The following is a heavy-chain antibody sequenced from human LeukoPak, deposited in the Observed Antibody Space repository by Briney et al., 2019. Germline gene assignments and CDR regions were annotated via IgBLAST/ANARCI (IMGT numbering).Heavy chain of an antibody. CDR2: IIPIFGTA. CDR3: ARDEGYCSSTSCYLFDY. CDR1: GGTFNSYA. J-gene: IGHJ4*02. Sequence: SVKVSCKASGGTFNSYAISWVRQAPGQGLEWMGGIIPIFGTANYAQKFQGGVTITADESTSTAYIELSSLRSEDTAVYYCARDEGYCSSTSCYLFDYWGQGTLLTLPS. D-gene: IGHD2-2*01. V-gene: IGHV1-69*13.